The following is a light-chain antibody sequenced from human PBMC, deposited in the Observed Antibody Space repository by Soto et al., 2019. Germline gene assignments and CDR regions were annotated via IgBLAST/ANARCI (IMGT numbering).Light chain of an antibody. Sequence: EVVLTQSPGTLSLSPGERATLYCRASQSVSSNYLAWYQQKPGQAPRLLIYHSSTRATGIPARFSGSGSGTEFTLTISSLQSEDFAVYYCQQYNNWPPWTFGQGTKVDIK. J-gene: IGKJ1*01. V-gene: IGKV3-15*01. CDR3: QQYNNWPPWT. CDR1: QSVSSN. CDR2: HSS.